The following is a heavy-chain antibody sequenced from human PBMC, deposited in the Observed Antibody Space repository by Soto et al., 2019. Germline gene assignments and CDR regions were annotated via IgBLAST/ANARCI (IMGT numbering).Heavy chain of an antibody. J-gene: IGHJ1*01. CDR2: IYSGGST. D-gene: IGHD6-19*01. Sequence: GGSLRLSCAASGFTVSSNYMSWVRQAPGKGLEWVSVIYSGGSTYYADSVKGRFTISRDNSKNTLYLQMNSLRAEDTAVYYCARASVVAVAGEYFQHWGQGTLVTVSS. V-gene: IGHV3-53*01. CDR3: ARASVVAVAGEYFQH. CDR1: GFTVSSNY.